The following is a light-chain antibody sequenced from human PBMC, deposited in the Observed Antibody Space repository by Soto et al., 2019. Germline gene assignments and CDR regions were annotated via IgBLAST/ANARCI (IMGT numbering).Light chain of an antibody. CDR2: AAS. CDR1: PGIRAD. Sequence: DIQMTQSPSSLSASVGDRVTITCRASPGIRADLGWYQLKPGKAPKRLIYAASTLQSGVPSRFSGSGSGTEFTLTISSLQPGDFATYYCLQHNSYPRTFGQGTKVEIK. J-gene: IGKJ1*01. CDR3: LQHNSYPRT. V-gene: IGKV1-17*01.